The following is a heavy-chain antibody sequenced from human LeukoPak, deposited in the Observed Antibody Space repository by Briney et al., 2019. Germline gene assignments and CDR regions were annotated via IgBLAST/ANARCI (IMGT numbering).Heavy chain of an antibody. CDR2: IYYSGST. V-gene: IGHV4-59*01. CDR1: GGSISSYY. J-gene: IGHJ6*02. Sequence: SETLSLTCTVSGGSISSYYWSWIRQPPGKGLEWIGYIYYSGSTNYNPSLKSRVTISVDTSKNQFSLKLSSVTAADTAVYYCARAKVAAGTDRLGYYYYYGMDVWGQGTMVTVSS. CDR3: ARAKVAAGTDRLGYYYYYGMDV. D-gene: IGHD6-13*01.